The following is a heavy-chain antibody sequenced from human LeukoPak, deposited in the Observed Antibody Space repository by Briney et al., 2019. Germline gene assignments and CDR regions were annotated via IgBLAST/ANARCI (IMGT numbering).Heavy chain of an antibody. J-gene: IGHJ4*02. Sequence: GGSLRLSCAASGFTFSDNYMIWIRQAPGKGLEWVSYIDTSGSAMYCAVPVKGRFTISRDNARNSLYLQMNSLRAEDTAVYYCARARKGYYFDYWGQGTLVTVSS. CDR2: IDTSGSAM. CDR1: GFTFSDNY. D-gene: IGHD1-14*01. V-gene: IGHV3-11*04. CDR3: ARARKGYYFDY.